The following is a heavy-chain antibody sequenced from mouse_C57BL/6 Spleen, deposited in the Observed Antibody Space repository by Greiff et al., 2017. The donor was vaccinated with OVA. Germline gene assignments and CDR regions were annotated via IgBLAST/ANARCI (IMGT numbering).Heavy chain of an antibody. V-gene: IGHV1-84*01. J-gene: IGHJ1*03. CDR2: IYPGSGNT. CDR1: GYTFTDYY. D-gene: IGHD1-1*01. Sequence: QVQLQQSGPELVKPGASVKISCKASGYTFTDYYINWVKQRPGQGLEWIGWIYPGSGNTKYNEKFKGKATLTVDTSSSTAYMQLSSLTSEDSAVYFCARGYYYGSSYDWYFDVWGTGTTVTVSS. CDR3: ARGYYYGSSYDWYFDV.